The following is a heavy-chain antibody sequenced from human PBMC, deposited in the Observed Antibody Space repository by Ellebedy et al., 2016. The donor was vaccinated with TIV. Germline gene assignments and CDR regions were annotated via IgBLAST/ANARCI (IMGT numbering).Heavy chain of an antibody. D-gene: IGHD3-22*01. J-gene: IGHJ4*02. CDR1: GFTFSSYA. V-gene: IGHV3-23*01. Sequence: ASGFTFSSYAMAWVRQAPGKVLEWVSAISGSGGATYYADSVKGRFTIPRDNSKNTLFLQMNSLRAEDTAVYYCARVGYSSSDFDFWGQGTLVTVSS. CDR2: ISGSGGAT. CDR3: ARVGYSSSDFDF.